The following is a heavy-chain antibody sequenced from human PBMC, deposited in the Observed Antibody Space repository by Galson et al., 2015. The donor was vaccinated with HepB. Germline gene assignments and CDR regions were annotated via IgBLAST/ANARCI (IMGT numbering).Heavy chain of an antibody. CDR3: ARQYHVTLSYYYALDV. CDR2: ISAYNGNT. CDR1: GYTFTSYG. J-gene: IGHJ6*02. Sequence: SCKASGYTFTSYGISWVRQAPGQGLEWMGWISAYNGNTNYAQKLQGRVTMTTDTSTSTAYMELRSLRSDDTAVYYCARQYHVTLSYYYALDVWGQGTTVTVSS. D-gene: IGHD2-2*01. V-gene: IGHV1-18*04.